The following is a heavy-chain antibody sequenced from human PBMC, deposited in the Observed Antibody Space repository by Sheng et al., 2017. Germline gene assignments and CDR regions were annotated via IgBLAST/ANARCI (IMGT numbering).Heavy chain of an antibody. Sequence: QVQLQQWGAGLLKPSETLSLTCAVYGGSFSGYYWSWIRQPPGKGLEWIGEINHSGSTNYNPSLKSRVTISVDTSKNQFSLKLSSVTAADTAVYYCARELLIPGNNWFDPWGQGTLVTVSS. V-gene: IGHV4-34*01. J-gene: IGHJ5*02. CDR2: INHSGST. CDR3: ARELLIPGNNWFDP. D-gene: IGHD1-26*01. CDR1: GGSFSGYY.